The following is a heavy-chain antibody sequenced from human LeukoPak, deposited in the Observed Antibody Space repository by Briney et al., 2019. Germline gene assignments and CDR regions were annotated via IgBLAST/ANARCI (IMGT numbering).Heavy chain of an antibody. Sequence: PGGSLRLSCAGSGFIVSSYYMSWVRQAPGKGLEWVSVIYSGGPTYYADSVKGRFTISRDNSKNTLYLQMNSLRAEDTAVYYCARGDCSSSSCFVFDYWGQGTLVTVSS. D-gene: IGHD2-2*01. V-gene: IGHV3-53*01. CDR3: ARGDCSSSSCFVFDY. CDR2: IYSGGPT. J-gene: IGHJ4*02. CDR1: GFIVSSYY.